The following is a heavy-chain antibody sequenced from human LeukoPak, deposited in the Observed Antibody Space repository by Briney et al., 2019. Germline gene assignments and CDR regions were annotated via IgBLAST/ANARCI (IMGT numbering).Heavy chain of an antibody. CDR3: ATYKLYDTRSHSVRGDY. D-gene: IGHD3-22*01. J-gene: IGHJ4*02. Sequence: GGSLRLSCAASGFTFSDYYMSWVRQAPGKGLEWVANIKQDGSQKNYVDSVKGRFTISRDNAKNSLYLPMNSLRAEDTAVYYCATYKLYDTRSHSVRGDYWGQGTLVTVSS. CDR2: IKQDGSQK. CDR1: GFTFSDYY. V-gene: IGHV3-7*01.